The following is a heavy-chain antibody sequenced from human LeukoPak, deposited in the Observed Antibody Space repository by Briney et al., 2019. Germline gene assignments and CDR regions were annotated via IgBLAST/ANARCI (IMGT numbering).Heavy chain of an antibody. CDR2: IYYSGST. J-gene: IGHJ6*02. D-gene: IGHD6-19*01. V-gene: IGHV4-59*01. CDR3: ARLAVREGYYYGMDV. CDR1: GGSISSYY. Sequence: SETLSLTCTVSGGSISSYYWSWIRQPPGKGLEWIGYIYYSGSTNYNPSLKSRVTISVDTSKNQFSLKLSSVTAADTAVYYCARLAVREGYYYGMDVWGQGTTVTVSS.